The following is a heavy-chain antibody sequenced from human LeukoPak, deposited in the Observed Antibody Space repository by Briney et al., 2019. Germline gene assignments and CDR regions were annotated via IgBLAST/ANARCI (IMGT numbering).Heavy chain of an antibody. Sequence: SETLSLTCTVSGGSISSSSYYWGWIRQPPGKGLEWIGTIYYSGSTYYNPSLKSRVTISVDTSKNQFSLKLSSVTAADTAVYYCARGGKGLYRWPKVSGWVYFDYWGQGTLVTVSS. J-gene: IGHJ4*02. V-gene: IGHV4-39*07. CDR2: IYYSGST. CDR1: GGSISSSSYY. CDR3: ARGGKGLYRWPKVSGWVYFDY. D-gene: IGHD6-19*01.